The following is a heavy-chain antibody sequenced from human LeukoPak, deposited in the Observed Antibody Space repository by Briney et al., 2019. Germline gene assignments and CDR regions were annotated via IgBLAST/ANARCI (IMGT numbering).Heavy chain of an antibody. J-gene: IGHJ5*02. CDR3: ARSPAYCSGSTCYGHNWFDP. Sequence: ASVKVSCKASGDTFTSHYIHWVRQAPGQGLEWMGISNPRGGSTSHAQKFQGRVTMTTDTSTSTAYMELSSLRSEDTAVYYCARSPAYCSGSTCYGHNWFDPWGQGTLVTVSS. CDR2: SNPRGGST. CDR1: GDTFTSHY. V-gene: IGHV1-46*01. D-gene: IGHD2-15*01.